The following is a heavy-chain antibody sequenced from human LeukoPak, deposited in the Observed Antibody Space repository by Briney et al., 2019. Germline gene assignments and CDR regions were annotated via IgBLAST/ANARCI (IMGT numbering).Heavy chain of an antibody. D-gene: IGHD2-8*01. CDR3: AREKGYCTNGVCHNWFDP. V-gene: IGHV1-46*01. CDR1: GYTFTNYR. CDR2: INPSGGST. Sequence: ASVKVSCKASGYTFTNYRINWVRQAPGQGLEWMGIINPSGGSTSYAQKFQGRVTMTRDTSTSTVYMELSSLRSEGTAVYYCAREKGYCTNGVCHNWFDPWGQGTLVTVSS. J-gene: IGHJ5*02.